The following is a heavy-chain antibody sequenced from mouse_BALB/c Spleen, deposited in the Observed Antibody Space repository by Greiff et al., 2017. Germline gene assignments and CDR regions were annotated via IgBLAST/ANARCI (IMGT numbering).Heavy chain of an antibody. D-gene: IGHD1-2*01. CDR1: GFTFSSYA. V-gene: IGHV5-6-5*01. CDR3: ARGPITTAYWYFDV. CDR2: ISSGGST. J-gene: IGHJ1*01. Sequence: EVMLVESGGGLVKPGGSLKLSCAASGFTFSSYAMSWVRQTPEKRLEWVASISSGGSTYYPDSVKGRFTISRDNARNILYLQMSSLLSEDTAMYYCARGPITTAYWYFDVWGAGTTVTVSS.